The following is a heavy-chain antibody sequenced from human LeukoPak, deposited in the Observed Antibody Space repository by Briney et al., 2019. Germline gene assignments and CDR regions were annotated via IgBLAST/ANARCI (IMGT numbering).Heavy chain of an antibody. CDR1: GGSFSGYY. Sequence: SETLSLTCAVYGGSFSGYYWSWIRQPPGKGLEWIGEINHSGSTNYNPSLKSRVTISVDTSKNQFSLKLSSVTAADTAVYYCARWTRAVAGKGLDAFDIWGQGTMVTVSS. CDR2: INHSGST. V-gene: IGHV4-34*01. CDR3: ARWTRAVAGKGLDAFDI. J-gene: IGHJ3*02. D-gene: IGHD6-19*01.